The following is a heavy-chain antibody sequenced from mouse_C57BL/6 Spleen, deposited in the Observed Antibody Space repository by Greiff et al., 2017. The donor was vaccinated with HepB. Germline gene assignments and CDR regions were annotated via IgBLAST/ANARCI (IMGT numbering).Heavy chain of an antibody. V-gene: IGHV5-17*01. Sequence: EVKLMESGGGLVKPGGSLKLSCAASGFTFSDYGMHWVRQAPEKGLEWVAYISSGSSTIYYADTVKGRFTISRDNAKNTLFLQMTSLRSEDTAMYYCARRGIYDGSSYHYAMDYWGQGTSVTVSS. CDR2: ISSGSSTI. CDR3: ARRGIYDGSSYHYAMDY. CDR1: GFTFSDYG. J-gene: IGHJ4*01. D-gene: IGHD1-1*01.